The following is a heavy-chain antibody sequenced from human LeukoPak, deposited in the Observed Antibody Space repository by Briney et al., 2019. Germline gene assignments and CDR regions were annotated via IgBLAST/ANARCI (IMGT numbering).Heavy chain of an antibody. V-gene: IGHV3-7*03. J-gene: IGHJ1*01. CDR2: VNRDETER. CDR3: AKSSSSGWYPHFQH. D-gene: IGHD6-19*01. CDR1: GFTFSSYW. Sequence: PGGSLRLSCAASGFTFSSYWMTWVRQAPGKGLEWVANVNRDETERYYVDSVKGRFTISRDSAKNALYLQIHSLRAEDTAVYYCAKSSSSGWYPHFQHWGQGTLVTVSS.